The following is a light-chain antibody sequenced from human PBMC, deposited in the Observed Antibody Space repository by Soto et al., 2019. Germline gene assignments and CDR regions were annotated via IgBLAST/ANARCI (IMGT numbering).Light chain of an antibody. CDR3: NQAISLPLT. CDR2: AAS. V-gene: IGKV1-12*01. CDR1: QGISSW. Sequence: DIQMTQSPSSVSAYVGDRVTITCRASQGISSWLAWYQQKPGKAPKLLIYAASSLQSGVPSRFSGSGSGTDFTLTISCLQTEDFGTYDCNQAISLPLTFGRGTNVEIK. J-gene: IGKJ4*01.